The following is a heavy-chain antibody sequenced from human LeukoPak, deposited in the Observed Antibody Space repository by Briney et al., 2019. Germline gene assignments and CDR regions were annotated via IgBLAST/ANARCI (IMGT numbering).Heavy chain of an antibody. CDR1: GGSISSGGYY. CDR3: ARDSGHSGYVSPFDY. J-gene: IGHJ4*02. CDR2: IYYSGST. V-gene: IGHV4-31*03. D-gene: IGHD5-12*01. Sequence: SQTLSLTCTVSGGSISSGGYYWSWIRQHPGKGLEWIGYIYYSGSTYYNPSLKSRVTISVDTSKNQFSLKLSSVTAADTAVYYCARDSGHSGYVSPFDYWGQGTLVTVSS.